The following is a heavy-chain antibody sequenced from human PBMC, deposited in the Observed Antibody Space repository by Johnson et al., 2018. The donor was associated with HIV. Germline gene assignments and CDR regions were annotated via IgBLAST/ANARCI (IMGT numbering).Heavy chain of an antibody. CDR1: GFTFSSYG. CDR2: ISYDGSNK. Sequence: QVQLVESGGGVVQPGRSLRLSCAASGFTFSSYGMHWVRQAPGKGLEWVAVISYDGSNKYYADSVKGRFTISRDNSKSTLYLQMNSLRAEDTAVYYCARVRSGRENVFDIWGQGTMVTVSS. J-gene: IGHJ3*02. CDR3: ARVRSGRENVFDI. D-gene: IGHD1-26*01. V-gene: IGHV3-30*03.